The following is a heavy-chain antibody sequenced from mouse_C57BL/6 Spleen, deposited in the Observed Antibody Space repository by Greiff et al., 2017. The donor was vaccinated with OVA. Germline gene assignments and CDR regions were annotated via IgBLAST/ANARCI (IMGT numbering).Heavy chain of an antibody. CDR3: AIGDYYGSSSWYFDV. CDR2: IDPSDSYT. CDR1: GYNFTSYW. Sequence: QLQQPGAELVKPGASVKLSCKASGYNFTSYWMPWVKQRPGQGLEWIGEIDPSDSYTNYNQTFKGKSTLTVDTSSSTAYMQLSSLTSEDSAVYYCAIGDYYGSSSWYFDVWGTGTTVTVSS. D-gene: IGHD1-1*01. V-gene: IGHV1-50*01. J-gene: IGHJ1*03.